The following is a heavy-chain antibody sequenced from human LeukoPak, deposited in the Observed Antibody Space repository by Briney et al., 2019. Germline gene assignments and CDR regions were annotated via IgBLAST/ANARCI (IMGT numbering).Heavy chain of an antibody. D-gene: IGHD1-26*01. V-gene: IGHV3-30*05. CDR2: ISYDGSNK. J-gene: IGHJ3*02. CDR1: GFTFNRDW. Sequence: GGSLRLSCTASGFTFNRDWTAWVRQAPGKGLEWVAVISYDGSNKYYADSVKGRFTISRDNSKNTLYLQMNSLRAEGTAVYYCARDKARQYSGTYTGAFDIWGQGTMVTVSS. CDR3: ARDKARQYSGTYTGAFDI.